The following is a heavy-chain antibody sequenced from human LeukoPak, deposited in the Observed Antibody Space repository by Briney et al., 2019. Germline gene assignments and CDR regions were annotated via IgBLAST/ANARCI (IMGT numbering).Heavy chain of an antibody. D-gene: IGHD1/OR15-1a*01. CDR3: ARDRTKQVMDDAFDI. V-gene: IGHV3-48*04. CDR2: ISSSGSTI. CDR1: GFTFSSYW. Sequence: GGSLRLSCAASGFTFSSYWMSWVRQAPGKGLEWVSYISSSGSTIYYADSVKGRFTITRDNAKNSLYLQMNSLRAEDTAVYYCARDRTKQVMDDAFDIWGQGTMVTVSS. J-gene: IGHJ3*02.